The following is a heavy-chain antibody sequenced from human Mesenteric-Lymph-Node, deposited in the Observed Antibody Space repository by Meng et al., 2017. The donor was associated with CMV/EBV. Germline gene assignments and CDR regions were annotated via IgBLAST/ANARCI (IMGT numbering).Heavy chain of an antibody. CDR3: AREGAIVPAAKYSGSYFDY. V-gene: IGHV3-30-3*01. CDR2: ISSDGNNK. Sequence: GESLKISCAASGFTFSDYYMTWIRQAPGKGLEWVAVISSDGNNKYYADSVKGRFTISRDNSKNTLYLQMNSLRPEDTAVYYCAREGAIVPAAKYSGSYFDYWGQGTLVTVSS. CDR1: GFTFSDYY. D-gene: IGHD2-2*01. J-gene: IGHJ4*02.